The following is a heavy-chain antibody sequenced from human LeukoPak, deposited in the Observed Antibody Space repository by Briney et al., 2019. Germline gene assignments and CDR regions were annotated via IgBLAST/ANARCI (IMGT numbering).Heavy chain of an antibody. J-gene: IGHJ4*02. Sequence: GGSLRLSCAASGLTVRSNYMGWVRQAPGKGLEWVSVIHSGGNTYYADSVKGRFTISRDNSRNTMDLQMNSLRAEDTALYYCARCDSSRWIGIDDWGQGTLVTVSS. D-gene: IGHD6-13*01. CDR3: ARCDSSRWIGIDD. CDR2: IHSGGNT. CDR1: GLTVRSNY. V-gene: IGHV3-53*01.